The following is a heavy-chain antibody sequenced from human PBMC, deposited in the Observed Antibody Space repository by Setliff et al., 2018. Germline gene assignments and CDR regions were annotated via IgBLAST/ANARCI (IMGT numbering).Heavy chain of an antibody. CDR1: GDSFSNYA. CDR2: IIPIFGTA. V-gene: IGHV1-69*13. D-gene: IGHD6-19*01. Sequence: ASVKVSCKASGDSFSNYAISWVRQAPGQGLEWMGGIIPIFGTANYAQKFQGRVTITADESTSTAYMELSRLRSEDTAVYYCASWDYSSTSYYYYYMDVWGKGSTVTVSS. J-gene: IGHJ6*03. CDR3: ASWDYSSTSYYYYYMDV.